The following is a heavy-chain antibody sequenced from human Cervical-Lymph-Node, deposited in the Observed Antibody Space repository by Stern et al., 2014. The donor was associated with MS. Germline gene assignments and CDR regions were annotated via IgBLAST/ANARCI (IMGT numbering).Heavy chain of an antibody. D-gene: IGHD3-9*01. CDR1: GGSISSGSYY. V-gene: IGHV4-61*02. J-gene: IGHJ6*02. CDR2: IYTSGST. Sequence: QVQLVESGPGLVKPSQTLSLTCTVSGGSISSGSYYWSWTRQPAGKGLEWIGRIYTSGSTNYNPSLKSRVPISVDKSKNQFSLKLSSVTAADTAVYYCARDCRLRYFDNYGMDVWGQGTTVTVSS. CDR3: ARDCRLRYFDNYGMDV.